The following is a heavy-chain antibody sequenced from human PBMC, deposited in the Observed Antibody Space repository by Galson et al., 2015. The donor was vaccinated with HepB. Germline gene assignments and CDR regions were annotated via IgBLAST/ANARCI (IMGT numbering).Heavy chain of an antibody. D-gene: IGHD6-13*01. J-gene: IGHJ4*02. CDR1: GYTFTNYY. Sequence: SVKVSCKASGYTFTNYYVHWVRQAPGQGLEWMGTINPSDGSTSYAQKFQGRVTMTRDTSTSTVYMELSSLRSEDTAVYYCARDLEKLGLAAAGTGWGYYFDYWGQGTLVTVSS. CDR2: INPSDGST. V-gene: IGHV1-46*01. CDR3: ARDLEKLGLAAAGTGWGYYFDY.